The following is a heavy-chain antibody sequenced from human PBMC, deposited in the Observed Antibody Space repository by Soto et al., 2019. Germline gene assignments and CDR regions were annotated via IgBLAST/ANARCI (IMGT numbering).Heavy chain of an antibody. CDR2: ILPDETG. CDR3: AKDRLPTSGQRFCFDS. CDR1: GFTFSTYA. J-gene: IGHJ4*02. V-gene: IGHV3-23*04. Sequence: DVNLVQSGGGSAQPGVSLRLSCATSGFTFSTYAMTWVRQVPGRGLQWVSTILPDETGFYTVSVKGRFTISRDNYRGIVYLQMNDLWVEDAAIYYCAKDRLPTSGQRFCFDSWGQGSLVTVSS. D-gene: IGHD2-15*01.